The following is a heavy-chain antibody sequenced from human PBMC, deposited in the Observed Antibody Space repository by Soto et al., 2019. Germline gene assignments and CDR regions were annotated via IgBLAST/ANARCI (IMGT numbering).Heavy chain of an antibody. CDR1: GFTFSSYE. CDR3: ARVGCSSTSCTDY. CDR2: ISSSGSTI. Sequence: VQLVESGGGLVQPGGSLRLSCAASGFTFSSYEMNWVRQAPGKGLEWVSYISSSGSTIYYADSVKGRFTISRDNAKNSLYLQMNSLRAEDTAVYYCARVGCSSTSCTDYWGQGTLVTVSS. V-gene: IGHV3-48*03. D-gene: IGHD2-2*01. J-gene: IGHJ4*02.